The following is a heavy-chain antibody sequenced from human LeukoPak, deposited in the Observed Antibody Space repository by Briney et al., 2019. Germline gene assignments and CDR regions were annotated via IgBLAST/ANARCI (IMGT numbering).Heavy chain of an antibody. D-gene: IGHD1-1*01. Sequence: PGGSLRLSCAAPGFTFSDYYMSWIRQAPGKGLEWVSHISTTSTNTNYADSVKGRFTISRDNAKRSLYLQMNSLRAEDTALYYCARPRATTGRIEDKDAFDIWGQGTMVTVSS. J-gene: IGHJ3*02. CDR2: ISTTSTNT. V-gene: IGHV3-11*03. CDR1: GFTFSDYY. CDR3: ARPRATTGRIEDKDAFDI.